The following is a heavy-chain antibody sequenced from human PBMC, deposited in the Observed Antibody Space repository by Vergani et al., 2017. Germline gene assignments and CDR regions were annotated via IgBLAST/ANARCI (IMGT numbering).Heavy chain of an antibody. Sequence: EVQLVESGGGLVKPGGPLRLSCAASGFTFSSYSMNWVRQAPGKGLEWVSSISSSSSYIYYADSVKGRFTISRDNAKNSLYLQMNSLRAEDTAVYYCARDRSSWYVDYYYYGMDVWGQGTTVTVSS. D-gene: IGHD6-13*01. J-gene: IGHJ6*02. V-gene: IGHV3-21*01. CDR3: ARDRSSWYVDYYYYGMDV. CDR1: GFTFSSYS. CDR2: ISSSSSYI.